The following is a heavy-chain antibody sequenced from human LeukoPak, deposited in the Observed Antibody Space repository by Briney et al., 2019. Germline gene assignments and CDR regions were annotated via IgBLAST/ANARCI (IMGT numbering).Heavy chain of an antibody. CDR3: ARVPYVFDL. CDR2: INRGGSST. V-gene: IGHV3-74*01. Sequence: GGSLRLSCAASGFTFSNYCMHWVRQAPGKGLVWVSRINRGGSSTDYLDSVKGRFTISRDNARNTLYLQMNSPRAEDTAVYYCARVPYVFDLWGQGTMVTVSS. CDR1: GFTFSNYC. J-gene: IGHJ3*01.